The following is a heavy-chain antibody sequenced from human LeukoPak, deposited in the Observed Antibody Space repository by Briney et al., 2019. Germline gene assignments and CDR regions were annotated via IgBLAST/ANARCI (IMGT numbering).Heavy chain of an antibody. CDR2: IYHSGST. Sequence: SETLSLTCAVSGYSISSGYYWGWIRQPPGKGLEWIGSIYHSGSTYYNPSLKSRVTISVDTSKNQFSLKLSSVTAADTAVYYCARRPDPYSSVDYWGQGTLVTVSS. D-gene: IGHD6-19*01. J-gene: IGHJ4*02. CDR1: GYSISSGYY. CDR3: ARRPDPYSSVDY. V-gene: IGHV4-38-2*01.